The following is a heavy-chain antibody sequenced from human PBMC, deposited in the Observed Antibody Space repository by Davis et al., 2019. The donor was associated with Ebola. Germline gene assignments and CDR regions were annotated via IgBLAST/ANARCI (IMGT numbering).Heavy chain of an antibody. CDR1: GFTFDDYA. V-gene: IGHV3-7*01. CDR3: ARDLIQQWLIRGYFDY. J-gene: IGHJ4*02. Sequence: GESLKISCAASGFTFDDYAMHWVRQAPGKGLEWVANIKQDGSEKYYVDSVKGRFPISRDNAKNSLYLQMNSLRAEDTAVYYCARDLIQQWLIRGYFDYWGQGNLVTVSS. D-gene: IGHD6-19*01. CDR2: IKQDGSEK.